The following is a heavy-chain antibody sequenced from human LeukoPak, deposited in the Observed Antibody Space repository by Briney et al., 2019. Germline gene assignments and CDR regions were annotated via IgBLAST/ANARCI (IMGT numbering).Heavy chain of an antibody. J-gene: IGHJ5*02. Sequence: PSQTLSLTCTVSGGSISSGSYYWSWIRQPAGKGLEWIGRIYTSGSTNYNPSLKSRVTISLDTSKNQFSLKLSSVTAADTAVYYCARDRDYDSSGPNWFDPWGQGTLVTVSS. V-gene: IGHV4-61*02. D-gene: IGHD3-22*01. CDR1: GGSISSGSYY. CDR2: IYTSGST. CDR3: ARDRDYDSSGPNWFDP.